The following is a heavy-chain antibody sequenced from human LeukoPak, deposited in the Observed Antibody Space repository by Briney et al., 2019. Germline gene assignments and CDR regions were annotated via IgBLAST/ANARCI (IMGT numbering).Heavy chain of an antibody. D-gene: IGHD3-10*01. CDR1: GFTFSSYS. CDR3: AREYYGSGSLDY. Sequence: GRSLRLSCAASGFTFSSYSMNWVRQAPGKGLEWVSSISSSSSYIYYADSVKGRFTISRDNAKNSLYLQMNSLRAEDTAVYYCAREYYGSGSLDYWGQGTLVTVSS. CDR2: ISSSSSYI. J-gene: IGHJ4*02. V-gene: IGHV3-21*01.